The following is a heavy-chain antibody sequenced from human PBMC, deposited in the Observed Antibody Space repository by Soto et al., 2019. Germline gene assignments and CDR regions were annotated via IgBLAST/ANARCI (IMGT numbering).Heavy chain of an antibody. J-gene: IGHJ4*02. CDR2: IKQDGSEK. CDR3: ARDLLGYCSSTSCYDLVPGFDY. V-gene: IGHV3-7*01. Sequence: GGSLRLSCAASGFTFSSYWMSWVRQAPGKGLEWVANIKQDGSEKYYVDSVKGRFTISRDNAKNSLYLQMNSLRAEDTAVYYCARDLLGYCSSTSCYDLVPGFDYWGQGTLVTVSS. CDR1: GFTFSSYW. D-gene: IGHD2-2*01.